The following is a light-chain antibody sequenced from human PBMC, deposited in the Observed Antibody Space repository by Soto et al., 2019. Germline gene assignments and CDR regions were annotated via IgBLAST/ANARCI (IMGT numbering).Light chain of an antibody. CDR2: GNR. J-gene: IGLJ3*02. CDR3: HAYDYIWTASV. CDR1: TSNLGAGYD. V-gene: IGLV1-40*01. Sequence: QPVLTQPPSVSGAPRQRVTLSCTGNTSNLGAGYDVHWYQQLPGAAPKLVIFGNRNRPSGVPERFYGSKSGTSASLAITGLQAEDEAEYYFHAYDYIWTASVCGVGTKLTVL.